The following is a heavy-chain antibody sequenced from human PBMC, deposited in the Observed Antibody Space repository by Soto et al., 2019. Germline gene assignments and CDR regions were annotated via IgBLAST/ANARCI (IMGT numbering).Heavy chain of an antibody. CDR1: GFTFSSYW. J-gene: IGHJ4*02. CDR2: INSDGSST. D-gene: IGHD2-15*01. V-gene: IGHV3-74*01. CDR3: VRTSLVVAAATREDY. Sequence: EVQLVESGGGLVQPGGSLRLSCAASGFTFSSYWMHWVRQAPGKGLVWVSRINSDGSSTSYADSVKGRFTISRDNAKNTLYLQMTSQRAEDTAVYYCVRTSLVVAAATREDYWGQGTLVTASS.